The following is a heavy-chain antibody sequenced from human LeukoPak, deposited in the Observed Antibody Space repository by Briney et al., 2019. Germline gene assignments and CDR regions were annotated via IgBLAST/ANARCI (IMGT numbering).Heavy chain of an antibody. Sequence: SVKVSCKASGGTFSSYAISWVRQAPGQGLEWMGRIIPIFGIANYAQKFQGRVTITADKSTSTAYMELSSLRSEDTAVYYCARGGEMATAIDYWGQGTLVTVS. CDR3: ARGGEMATAIDY. J-gene: IGHJ4*02. CDR2: IIPIFGIA. D-gene: IGHD5-24*01. V-gene: IGHV1-69*04. CDR1: GGTFSSYA.